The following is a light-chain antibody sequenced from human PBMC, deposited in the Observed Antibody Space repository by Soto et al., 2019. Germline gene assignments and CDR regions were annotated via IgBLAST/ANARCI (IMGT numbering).Light chain of an antibody. J-gene: IGKJ3*01. V-gene: IGKV1-33*01. CDR3: QQYDNRPPST. Sequence: DIQMTQSPSSLSASVGDRVTITCQASQDISNYLNWYQQKTGKAPKLLIYDASNLETGVPARFSGSGSGTDFTFTISSLQPEDIATYYSQQYDNRPPSTFGPGTKVDIK. CDR1: QDISNY. CDR2: DAS.